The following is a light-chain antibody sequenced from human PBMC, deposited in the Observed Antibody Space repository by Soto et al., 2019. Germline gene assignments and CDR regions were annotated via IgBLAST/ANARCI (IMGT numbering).Light chain of an antibody. J-gene: IGKJ1*01. Sequence: DIQMTQFPSSLSASVGDRVNINCRASQGISTWLAWYQQKPERAPKSLIYAASRLQSGVPPRFSGSGSETDFTLTISSLQPEDFATYYCQQYNRYPRTFGQGTKVEIK. CDR3: QQYNRYPRT. CDR2: AAS. V-gene: IGKV1D-16*01. CDR1: QGISTW.